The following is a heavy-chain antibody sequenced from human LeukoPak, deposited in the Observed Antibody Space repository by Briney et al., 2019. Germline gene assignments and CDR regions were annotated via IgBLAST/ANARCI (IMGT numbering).Heavy chain of an antibody. V-gene: IGHV3-23*01. J-gene: IGHJ4*02. D-gene: IGHD4-23*01. Sequence: GGSLRLSCAASGFTFSSYAMSWVRQAPGKGLEWVSHISGVDGSTEYADSVKGRFTISRDNYKRTLDLRMNSLRAEDTAVYYCARVPTVATNDYWGQGTLVTVSS. CDR2: ISGVDGST. CDR3: ARVPTVATNDY. CDR1: GFTFSSYA.